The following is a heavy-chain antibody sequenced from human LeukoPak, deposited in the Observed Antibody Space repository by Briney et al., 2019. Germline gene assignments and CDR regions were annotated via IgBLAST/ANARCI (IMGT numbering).Heavy chain of an antibody. CDR1: GGTFSSYA. D-gene: IGHD2-2*01. V-gene: IGHV1-69*04. CDR2: IIPILGIA. CDR3: ARGSDGVVAFDP. Sequence: SVKVSCKASGGTFSSYAISWVRQAPGQGLEWMGRIIPILGIANYAQKFQGRVTMARNTSISTAYMELSSLRSEDTAVYYCARGSDGVVAFDPWGQGTLVTVSS. J-gene: IGHJ5*02.